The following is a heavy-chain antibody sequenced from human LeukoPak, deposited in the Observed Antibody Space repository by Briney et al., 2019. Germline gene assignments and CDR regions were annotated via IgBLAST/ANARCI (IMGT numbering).Heavy chain of an antibody. CDR2: IYYSGST. CDR3: ARQPPVSYWGGGWFDP. D-gene: IGHD1-26*01. J-gene: IGHJ5*02. Sequence: SETLSLTCTVSGGSISNYYWSWIRQPPGKGLEWIGYIYYSGSTNYNPSLKSRVTISVDTSKNQFSLKLSSVTAADTAVYYCARQPPVSYWGGGWFDPWGQGTLVTVSS. V-gene: IGHV4-59*08. CDR1: GGSISNYY.